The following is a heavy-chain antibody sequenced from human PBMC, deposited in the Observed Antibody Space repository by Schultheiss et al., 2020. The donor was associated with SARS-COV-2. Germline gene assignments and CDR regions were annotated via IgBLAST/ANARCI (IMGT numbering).Heavy chain of an antibody. V-gene: IGHV3-23*01. CDR2: ISGSGDST. Sequence: GGSLRLSCAASGFTFSSYAMSWVRQAPGKGLEWVSAISGSGDSTHYADSVKGRFTISRENAKNSLYLQMNSLRAGDTAVYYCARAAIVGESAFDIWGQGTMVTVSS. D-gene: IGHD1-26*01. CDR3: ARAAIVGESAFDI. J-gene: IGHJ3*02. CDR1: GFTFSSYA.